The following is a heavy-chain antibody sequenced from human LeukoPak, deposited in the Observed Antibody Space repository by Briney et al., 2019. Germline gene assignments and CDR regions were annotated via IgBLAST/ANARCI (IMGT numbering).Heavy chain of an antibody. Sequence: GGSLRLSCAASGFTSSSYAMSWVRQAPGKGLEWVSAISGSGGSTYYADSVKGRFTISRDNSKNTLYLQMNSLRAEDTAVYYCAKDSVITSYYFDYWGQGTLVTVSS. CDR3: AKDSVITSYYFDY. J-gene: IGHJ4*02. CDR1: GFTSSSYA. CDR2: ISGSGGST. D-gene: IGHD3-10*01. V-gene: IGHV3-23*01.